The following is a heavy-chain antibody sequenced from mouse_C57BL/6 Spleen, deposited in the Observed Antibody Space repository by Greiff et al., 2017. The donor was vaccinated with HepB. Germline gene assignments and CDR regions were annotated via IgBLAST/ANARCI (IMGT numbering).Heavy chain of an antibody. D-gene: IGHD2-3*01. CDR2: IYPGSGNT. V-gene: IGHV1-76*01. CDR1: GYTFTDYY. J-gene: IGHJ2*01. Sequence: LQESGAELVRPGASVKLSCKASGYTFTDYYINWVKQRPGQGLEWIARIYPGSGNTYYNEKFKGKATLTAEKSSSTAYMQLSILTSEDSAVYFCARAGFYDDSSYYFDYWGPGTTLTVSS. CDR3: ARAGFYDDSSYYFDY.